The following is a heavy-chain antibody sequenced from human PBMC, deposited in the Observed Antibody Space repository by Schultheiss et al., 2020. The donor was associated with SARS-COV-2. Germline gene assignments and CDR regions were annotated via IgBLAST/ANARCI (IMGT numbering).Heavy chain of an antibody. Sequence: GESLKISCVASGFIFSDYAMHWVRQSPGKGLEWVATISNDGSNTYFADSVRGRFTISRDNSKNTQHLQMNSLRAEDTAVYYCAKDSLEIRARWFDPWGQGTLVTVSS. CDR1: GFIFSDYA. CDR3: AKDSLEIRARWFDP. CDR2: ISNDGSNT. V-gene: IGHV3-30*18. D-gene: IGHD3-16*01. J-gene: IGHJ5*02.